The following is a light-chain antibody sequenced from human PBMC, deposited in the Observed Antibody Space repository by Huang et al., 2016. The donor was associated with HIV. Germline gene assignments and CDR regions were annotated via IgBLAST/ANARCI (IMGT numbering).Light chain of an antibody. CDR1: QRVGTY. V-gene: IGKV1-39*01. Sequence: IQMTQSPTSLSASVGDKVFISCRTSQRVGTYLNWYQQKPGKAPKLLISSASSLHNGVPSRFSGVGSGTVFTLTSRGLQLDDFATYFCQQSYGALSSFGPGTRL. CDR3: QQSYGALSS. CDR2: SAS. J-gene: IGKJ5*01.